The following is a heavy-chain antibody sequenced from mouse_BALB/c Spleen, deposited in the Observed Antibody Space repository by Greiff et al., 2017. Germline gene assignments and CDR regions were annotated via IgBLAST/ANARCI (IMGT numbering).Heavy chain of an antibody. CDR3: ARRSLLIRGYFDV. CDR1: GYTFTDYN. J-gene: IGHJ1*01. D-gene: IGHD2-1*01. Sequence: EVQLQQSGPELVKPGASVKISCKASGYTFTDYNMHWVKQSHGKSLEWIGYIYPYNGGTGYNQKFKSKATLTVDNSSSTAYMELRSLTSEDSAVYYCARRSLLIRGYFDVWGAGTTVTVSS. CDR2: IYPYNGGT. V-gene: IGHV1S29*02.